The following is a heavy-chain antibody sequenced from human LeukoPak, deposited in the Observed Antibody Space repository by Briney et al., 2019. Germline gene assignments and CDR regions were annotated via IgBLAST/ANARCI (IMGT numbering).Heavy chain of an antibody. Sequence: SETLSLTCTVSGGSISSYYWSWIRQPAGKGLEWIGRIYTSGSTNYNPSLKSRVTMSVDTSKNQFSLKLSSVTAADTAVYYCARGGDFMYSGSYNFDYWGQGTLVTVSS. V-gene: IGHV4-4*07. CDR1: GGSISSYY. D-gene: IGHD1-26*01. CDR2: IYTSGST. J-gene: IGHJ4*02. CDR3: ARGGDFMYSGSYNFDY.